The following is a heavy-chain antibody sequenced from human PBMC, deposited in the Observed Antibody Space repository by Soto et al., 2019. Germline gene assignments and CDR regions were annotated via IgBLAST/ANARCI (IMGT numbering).Heavy chain of an antibody. CDR2: ISSSSSYI. CDR3: ASGTYYGDYYFDY. J-gene: IGHJ4*02. CDR1: GFTFSSYN. Sequence: GGSLRLSCAASGFTFSSYNMNWVRQAPGKGLEWVSSISSSSSYIYYADSVKGRFTISRDNAKKSLYLQMNSLRAEDTAVYYCASGTYYGDYYFDYWGQGTLVTVSS. D-gene: IGHD4-17*01. V-gene: IGHV3-21*01.